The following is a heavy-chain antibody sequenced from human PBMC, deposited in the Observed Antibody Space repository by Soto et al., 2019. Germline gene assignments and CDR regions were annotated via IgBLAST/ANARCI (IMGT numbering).Heavy chain of an antibody. Sequence: SETLSLTCTVSGGSISSYYWSWIRQPPGKGLEWIGYIYYSGSTNYNPSLKSRVTISVDTSKNQFSLKLSSVTAADTAVYYCARVLYCTNGVCSGFDYWGQGTLVTVSS. CDR2: IYYSGST. CDR1: GGSISSYY. V-gene: IGHV4-59*01. J-gene: IGHJ4*02. CDR3: ARVLYCTNGVCSGFDY. D-gene: IGHD2-8*01.